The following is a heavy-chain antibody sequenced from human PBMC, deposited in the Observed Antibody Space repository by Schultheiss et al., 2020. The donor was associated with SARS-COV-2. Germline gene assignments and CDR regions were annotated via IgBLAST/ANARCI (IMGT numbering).Heavy chain of an antibody. V-gene: IGHV3-21*01. CDR1: GFTFSSYS. CDR2: ISSSSSYI. Sequence: GGSLRLSCAASGFTFSSYSMNWVRQAPGKGLEWVSSISSSSSYIYYADSVKGRFTISRDTSKNTLYLQMNSLRAEDSAVYYCARAASGYYYDSSGYSRSLDVWGQGTTVTVSS. CDR3: ARAASGYYYDSSGYSRSLDV. D-gene: IGHD3-22*01. J-gene: IGHJ6*02.